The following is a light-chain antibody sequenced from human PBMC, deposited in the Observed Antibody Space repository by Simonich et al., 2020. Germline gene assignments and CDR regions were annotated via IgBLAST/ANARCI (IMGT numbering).Light chain of an antibody. J-gene: IGLJ3*02. CDR2: DVS. V-gene: IGLV2-14*01. Sequence: QSALTQPASVSGSPGQSITISCTGTSSDVGGYNYVSWYQQNPGKAPKLMIYDVSKRPAGCSKLCSGSKAGNTAALTISGLQAEDEADYYCSSYTSSSTWVFGGGTKLTVL. CDR1: SSDVGGYNY. CDR3: SSYTSSSTWV.